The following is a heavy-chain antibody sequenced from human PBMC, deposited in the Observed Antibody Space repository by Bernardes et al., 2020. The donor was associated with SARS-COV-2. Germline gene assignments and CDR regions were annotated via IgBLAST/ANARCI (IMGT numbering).Heavy chain of an antibody. J-gene: IGHJ6*02. D-gene: IGHD2-2*01. CDR3: ARDQVRGFDYYYYGMDV. V-gene: IGHV4-61*02. CDR2: IYTSGST. Sequence: SETLSLTCTVSGGSISSGSYYWSWIRQPAGKGLEWIGRIYTSGSTNYNPSLKSRVTISVDTSKNQFSLKVRSVTAADTAVYYCARDQVRGFDYYYYGMDVWGQGTTVTVSS. CDR1: GGSISSGSYY.